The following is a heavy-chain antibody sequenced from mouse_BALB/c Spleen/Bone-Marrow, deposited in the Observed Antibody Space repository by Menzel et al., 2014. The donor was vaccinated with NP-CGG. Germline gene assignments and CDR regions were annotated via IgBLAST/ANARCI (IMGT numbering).Heavy chain of an antibody. D-gene: IGHD4-1*01. CDR1: GFTFSSYT. J-gene: IGHJ2*01. CDR2: ISSGGSYT. CDR3: TREDTNWDLDY. V-gene: IGHV5-6-4*01. Sequence: EVKLMESGGGLVKPGGSLKLSCAASGFTFSSYTMSWVRQTPERRLEWVATISSGGSYTYYPDSVKGRFTISRDNAKNTLYLQMSSLKSEDTAMYYCTREDTNWDLDYWGQGTTLTVSS.